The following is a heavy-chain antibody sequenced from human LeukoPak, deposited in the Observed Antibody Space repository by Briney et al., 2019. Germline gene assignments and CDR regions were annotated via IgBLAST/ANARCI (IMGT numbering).Heavy chain of an antibody. J-gene: IGHJ4*02. V-gene: IGHV3-21*01. D-gene: IGHD2-2*01. Sequence: PGGSLRLSCAASGFTFSSYSMNWVRQAPGKGLEWVSSISSSSSYIYYADSVKGRFTISRDNAKNSLYLQMNSLRAEDTAVYYCARDQGPVVPAAEESLDYWGQGTLVTVSS. CDR2: ISSSSSYI. CDR1: GFTFSSYS. CDR3: ARDQGPVVPAAEESLDY.